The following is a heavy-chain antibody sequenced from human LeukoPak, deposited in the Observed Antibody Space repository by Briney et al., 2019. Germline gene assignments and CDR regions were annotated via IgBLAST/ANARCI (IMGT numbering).Heavy chain of an antibody. D-gene: IGHD3-22*01. V-gene: IGHV7-4-1*02. CDR3: ARGYDTTGYFSY. CDR1: GYTFTNYT. CDR2: IDTNTGNP. Sequence: ASVTVSFTASGYTFTNYTLNWVRQAPGQGPEWMGWIDTNTGNPTYAQGFIGRFVFSLDTSVTTAYLQISSLKAEDTAVYYCARGYDTTGYFSYWGQGTLVAVSS. J-gene: IGHJ4*02.